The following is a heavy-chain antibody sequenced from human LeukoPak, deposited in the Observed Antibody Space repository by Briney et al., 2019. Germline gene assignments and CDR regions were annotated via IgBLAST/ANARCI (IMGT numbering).Heavy chain of an antibody. D-gene: IGHD3-22*01. CDR1: GGTFSNYA. V-gene: IGHV1-69*13. Sequence: SVKVSCKASGGTFSNYAINWVRQAPGPGLEWMGGIIPIFGTANYAQKFQGRVTITADESTSTVYMELNSLKSEDTAVYYCARGWDSDSGGRPTAYVYWGQGTLVTVSS. J-gene: IGHJ4*02. CDR2: IIPIFGTA. CDR3: ARGWDSDSGGRPTAYVY.